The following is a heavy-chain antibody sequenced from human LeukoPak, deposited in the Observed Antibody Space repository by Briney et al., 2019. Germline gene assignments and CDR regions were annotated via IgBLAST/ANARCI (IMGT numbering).Heavy chain of an antibody. CDR3: AKDYGNYYESGGLDR. Sequence: GGSLRLSCAASRLTLKSYAMHWFRQAPGKGIEWVAAIHYEGSNTFYVDSVKGLFTISRDHSKNTVHLQMNSLISEDTAVYYCAKDYGNYYESGGLDRWGQGTLVTASS. CDR1: RLTLKSYA. J-gene: IGHJ5*02. V-gene: IGHV3-30*02. D-gene: IGHD3-22*01. CDR2: IHYEGSNT.